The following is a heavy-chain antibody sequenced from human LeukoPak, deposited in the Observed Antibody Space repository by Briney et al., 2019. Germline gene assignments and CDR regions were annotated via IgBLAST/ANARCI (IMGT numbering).Heavy chain of an antibody. CDR3: ARGARISSSWYSSV. V-gene: IGHV1-18*01. CDR2: IRAYNNNT. D-gene: IGHD2-2*01. Sequence: ASVKVSCKTSGYTFSNYGVSWVRQAPGQGLEWMGWIRAYNNNTNYAQKFQGRLTMTTDTSTSTAYMELRSLRSDDTAVYYCARGARISSSWYSSVWGQGTLITVS. J-gene: IGHJ4*02. CDR1: GYTFSNYG.